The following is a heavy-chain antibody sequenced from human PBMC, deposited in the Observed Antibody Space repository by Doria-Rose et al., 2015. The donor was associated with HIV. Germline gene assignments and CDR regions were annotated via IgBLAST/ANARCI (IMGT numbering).Heavy chain of an antibody. J-gene: IGHJ4*02. Sequence: EVQLLESGGGVVRPGGSLRLSCTASGFTFDDYGMSWVRQAPGKGLEWVSGINWNGGSTGYADSVKGRFTISRDNAKNSLYLQMNSLRAEDTALYYCARAAPCYDSSGVGGDYWGQGTLVTVSS. CDR2: INWNGGST. CDR1: GFTFDDYG. CDR3: ARAAPCYDSSGVGGDY. D-gene: IGHD3-22*01. V-gene: IGHV3-20*04.